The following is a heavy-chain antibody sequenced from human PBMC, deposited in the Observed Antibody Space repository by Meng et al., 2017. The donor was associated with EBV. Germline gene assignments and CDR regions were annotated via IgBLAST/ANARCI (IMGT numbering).Heavy chain of an antibody. CDR1: GYTFTGYY. CDR2: INPNSGGT. J-gene: IGHJ4*02. D-gene: IGHD6-19*01. Sequence: QVVLVQSGVEVKKPGASVKVSCKASGYTFTGYYMHWVRPAPGQGLEWMGRINPNSGGTNYAQKFQGRVTMTRDTSISTAYMELSRLRSDDTAVYYCARVGIAVAGTGDYWGQGTLVTVSS. CDR3: ARVGIAVAGTGDY. V-gene: IGHV1-2*06.